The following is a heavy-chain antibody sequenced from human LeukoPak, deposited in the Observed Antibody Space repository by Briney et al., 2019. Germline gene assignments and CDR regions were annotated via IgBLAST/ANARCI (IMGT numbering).Heavy chain of an antibody. Sequence: GGSLRLSCAASGITFRNFAMNWVRQAPGMGLEWVSAISGSGDSTYYADSVRGRFTISRDNSKNTLYLQMVRLRAEDTAIYYCAKDHWFEFDYWGQGTRVTVSS. V-gene: IGHV3-23*01. CDR3: AKDHWFEFDY. CDR2: ISGSGDST. J-gene: IGHJ4*02. D-gene: IGHD3-10*01. CDR1: GITFRNFA.